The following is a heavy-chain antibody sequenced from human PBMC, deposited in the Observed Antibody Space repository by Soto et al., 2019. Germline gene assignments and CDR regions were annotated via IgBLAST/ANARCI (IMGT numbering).Heavy chain of an antibody. Sequence: EVQLLESGGGLVQPGGSLRLSWAASGFTFSNYAMTWVRQAPGKGLEWVSVITGSGGGTYSVDSVKGRFTISRDNSKNTVYLQMNSLRAEDTAVYYCAKRPLTAAGFDYWGQGTLVTVSS. D-gene: IGHD6-13*01. V-gene: IGHV3-23*01. CDR1: GFTFSNYA. CDR2: ITGSGGGT. CDR3: AKRPLTAAGFDY. J-gene: IGHJ4*02.